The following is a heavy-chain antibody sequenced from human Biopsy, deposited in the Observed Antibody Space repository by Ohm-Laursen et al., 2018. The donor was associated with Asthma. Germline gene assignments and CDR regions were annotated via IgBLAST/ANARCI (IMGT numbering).Heavy chain of an antibody. J-gene: IGHJ6*02. Sequence: SVTASCNTYGSTFNCAGITCARQAPGQGLEWMGWIRVYNGTTKVAPKLQGRVTMITDTSTSTAYMELRSLRSEDTALYFCTIAMYYSHYYGIDFWGQGTTVTVS. CDR1: GSTFNCAG. CDR3: TIAMYYSHYYGIDF. D-gene: IGHD3-10*01. V-gene: IGHV1-18*04. CDR2: IRVYNGTT.